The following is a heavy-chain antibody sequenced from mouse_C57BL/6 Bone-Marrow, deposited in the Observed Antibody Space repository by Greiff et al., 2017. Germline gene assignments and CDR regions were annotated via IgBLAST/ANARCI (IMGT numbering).Heavy chain of an antibody. D-gene: IGHD1-1*01. Sequence: EVQLQQSGPELVKPGASVKMSCKASGYTFTDYNMHWVKQSHGKSLEWIGYINPNNGGTSYNQKFKGKATLTVYKSSSTAYMELRSLTSEDSAVYYCASLFVTTEVADYWGQGTTLTVSS. CDR3: ASLFVTTEVADY. J-gene: IGHJ2*01. CDR2: INPNNGGT. CDR1: GYTFTDYN. V-gene: IGHV1-22*01.